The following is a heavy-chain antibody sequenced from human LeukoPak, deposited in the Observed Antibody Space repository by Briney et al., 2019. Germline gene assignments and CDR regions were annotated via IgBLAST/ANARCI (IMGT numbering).Heavy chain of an antibody. CDR1: GFTFSSYE. Sequence: GGSLRLSCAASGFTFSSYEMNWVRQAPGKGLECVADISGSGSRTYYADSVKGRFTISRDNSKNSLYLQMNNLRVEDTAVYYCAREGNYYMDVWGKGTTVTISS. CDR2: ISGSGSRT. CDR3: AREGNYYMDV. J-gene: IGHJ6*04. V-gene: IGHV3-48*03. D-gene: IGHD3-10*01.